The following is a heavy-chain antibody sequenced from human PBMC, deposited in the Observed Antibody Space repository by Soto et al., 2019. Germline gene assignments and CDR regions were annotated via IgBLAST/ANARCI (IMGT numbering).Heavy chain of an antibody. CDR3: ARYKITGLFDY. CDR1: GGSFSGYY. J-gene: IGHJ4*02. D-gene: IGHD2-8*02. Sequence: QVQLQQWGAGLLKPSETLSLTCAVYGGSFSGYYWTWIRQPPGTGLEWIGEINHSGSTNYNPSLKSRVTISVDTSKNPFSLKLTSVTAADTALYYCARYKITGLFDYWGQGTLVTVSS. CDR2: INHSGST. V-gene: IGHV4-34*01.